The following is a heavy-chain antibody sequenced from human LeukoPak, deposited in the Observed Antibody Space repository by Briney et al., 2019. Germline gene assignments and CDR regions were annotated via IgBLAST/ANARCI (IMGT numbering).Heavy chain of an antibody. CDR3: ARAAGTSLYYYYGMDV. J-gene: IGHJ6*02. CDR1: GYSFTTYW. V-gene: IGHV5-51*01. CDR2: IYPGDSDI. Sequence: GESLKISCKGAGYSFTTYWIGWVRQIPGKGLEWMGIIYPGDSDIRYSPSFQGQVTISADKSISTAYLQWSSLKASDTAMYYCARAAGTSLYYYYGMDVWGQGTTVTVSS. D-gene: IGHD6-19*01.